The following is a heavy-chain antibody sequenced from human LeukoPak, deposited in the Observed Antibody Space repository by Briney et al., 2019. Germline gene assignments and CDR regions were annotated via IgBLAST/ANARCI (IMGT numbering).Heavy chain of an antibody. V-gene: IGHV3-48*02. CDR1: GFTSSSYS. D-gene: IGHD6-19*01. CDR2: ISSSSSTI. Sequence: GGSLRLSCAASGFTSSSYSMNWVRQAPGKGLEWVSYISSSSSTIYYADSVKGRFTISRDNAKNSLYLQMNSLRDEDTAVYYCARQSWYSSGWYPFDYWGQGTLVTVSS. J-gene: IGHJ4*02. CDR3: ARQSWYSSGWYPFDY.